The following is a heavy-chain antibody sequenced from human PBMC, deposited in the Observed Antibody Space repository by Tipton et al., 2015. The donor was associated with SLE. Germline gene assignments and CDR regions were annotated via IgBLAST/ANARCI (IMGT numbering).Heavy chain of an antibody. J-gene: IGHJ6*02. D-gene: IGHD2-15*01. V-gene: IGHV3-7*01. CDR2: IMQDGSEK. CDR3: ARDVVDGGRFVHYCYGMPV. Sequence: SLRLSCVASEFTFSLYWMSWVRQAPGKGLEWVANIMQDGSEKYYVDSVKGRFTISRDNAKNSLYLQMNSLRAEDTAVYYCARDVVDGGRFVHYCYGMPVWRQGCTVTLSS. CDR1: EFTFSLYW.